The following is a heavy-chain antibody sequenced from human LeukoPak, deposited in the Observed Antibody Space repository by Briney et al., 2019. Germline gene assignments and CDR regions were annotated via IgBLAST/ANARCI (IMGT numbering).Heavy chain of an antibody. Sequence: PSETLSLTCSVSGDSISGYYWIWIRQSPEKGLEWIAYIRSSGSINYNPSLRSRATISLDTSKNQFSLRLTSVTAADTAVYYCARMATIRGDGYHFDFWGQGTLVTVSS. CDR1: GDSISGYY. CDR3: ARMATIRGDGYHFDF. V-gene: IGHV4-59*01. D-gene: IGHD5-24*01. CDR2: IRSSGSI. J-gene: IGHJ4*02.